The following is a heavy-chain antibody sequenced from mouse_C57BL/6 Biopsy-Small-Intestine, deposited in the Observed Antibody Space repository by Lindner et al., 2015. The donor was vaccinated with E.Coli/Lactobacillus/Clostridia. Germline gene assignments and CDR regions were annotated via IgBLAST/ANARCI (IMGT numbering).Heavy chain of an antibody. Sequence: VQLQESGAELVRPGASVKLSCTASGFNIKDDYMNWVKQRPEQGLEWIGRIDPANGNTKYAPKFQDKATITADTSSNTAYLQLSSLTSEDTVVYYCSRSHWGGAMDYWGQGTSVTVSS. D-gene: IGHD4-1*01. CDR1: GFNIKDDY. V-gene: IGHV14-4*01. CDR3: SRSHWGGAMDY. J-gene: IGHJ4*01. CDR2: IDPANGNT.